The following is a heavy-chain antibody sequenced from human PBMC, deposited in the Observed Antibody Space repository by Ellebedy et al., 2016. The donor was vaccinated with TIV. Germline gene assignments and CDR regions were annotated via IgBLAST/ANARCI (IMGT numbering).Heavy chain of an antibody. CDR2: ISDSGTTI. V-gene: IGHV3-48*02. CDR1: GFSFSLYS. Sequence: GESLKISCAASGFSFSLYSMTWVRQAPGKGLEWVSYISDSGTTIYYADSVKGRFTISRDNVKNSLWLHMNSLRDEDTAVYYCASGYSGGWYGIDSWGQGTLVTVSS. D-gene: IGHD6-19*01. CDR3: ASGYSGGWYGIDS. J-gene: IGHJ4*02.